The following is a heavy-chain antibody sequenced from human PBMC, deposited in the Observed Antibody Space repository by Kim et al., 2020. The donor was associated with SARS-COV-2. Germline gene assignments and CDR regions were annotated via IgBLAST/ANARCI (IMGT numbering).Heavy chain of an antibody. J-gene: IGHJ6*01. D-gene: IGHD5-18*01. CDR3: ASGASGYSYGSYYYYGM. V-gene: IGHV3-30*04. CDR2: ISYDGSNK. CDR1: GFTFSSYA. Sequence: GGSLRLSCAASGFTFSSYAMHWVRQAPGKGLEWVAVISYDGSNKYYADSVKGRFTISRDNSKNTLYLQMNSLRAEDTAVYYCASGASGYSYGSYYYYGM.